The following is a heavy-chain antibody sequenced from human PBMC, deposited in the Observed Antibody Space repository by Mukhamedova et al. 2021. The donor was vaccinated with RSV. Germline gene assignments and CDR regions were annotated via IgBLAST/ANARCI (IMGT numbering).Heavy chain of an antibody. Sequence: GTNYNLSLKSRVTISVDTSKNQFSLKLSSVTAADTAVYYCARLRRVVIATYFDYWGQGTLVTVSS. CDR3: ARLRRVVIATYFDY. D-gene: IGHD2-21*01. CDR2: GT. J-gene: IGHJ4*02. V-gene: IGHV4-61*07.